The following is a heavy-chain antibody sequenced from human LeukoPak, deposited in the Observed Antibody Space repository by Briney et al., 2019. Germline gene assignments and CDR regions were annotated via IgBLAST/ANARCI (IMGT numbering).Heavy chain of an antibody. Sequence: GGSLRLSCAASGFTFSSYWMSWVRQAPGKGLEWVANIKKDGSEKYYVDSVKGRFTISRDNAKNSLYLQMNSLRAEDTAVYYCARDKPRYMYYYDSSGYHFDYWGQGTLVTVSS. CDR3: ARDKPRYMYYYDSSGYHFDY. J-gene: IGHJ4*02. CDR1: GFTFSSYW. CDR2: IKKDGSEK. V-gene: IGHV3-7*01. D-gene: IGHD3-22*01.